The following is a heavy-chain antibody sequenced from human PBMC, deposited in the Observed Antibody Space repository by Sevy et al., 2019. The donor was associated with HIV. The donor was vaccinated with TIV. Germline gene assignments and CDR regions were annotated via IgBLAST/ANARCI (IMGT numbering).Heavy chain of an antibody. V-gene: IGHV4-38-2*02. D-gene: IGHD3-9*01. J-gene: IGHJ3*01. CDR3: ANFGRLLIIDGDAFDV. CDR1: GYSISSGYL. CDR2: VDHTGNT. Sequence: SETLSLTCTVSGYSISSGYLWGWIRQPPGKGLEWIGSVDHTGNTYYNPSLKSRVTTSVDTSKNQFSLRLSSVTATDTAVYYCANFGRLLIIDGDAFDVWGQGTMVTVSS.